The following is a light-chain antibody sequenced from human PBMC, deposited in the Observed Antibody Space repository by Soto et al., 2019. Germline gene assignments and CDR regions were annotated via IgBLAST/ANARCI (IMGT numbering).Light chain of an antibody. Sequence: QSALTQPPSASGSPGQSVTISCTGSSSDIGGYNYVSWYQQHPGKAPKLIIYEVSERPSGVPHRFSGSKSGNTASLTVSGLQAEDEADYYCSSYAGSNNFDVFGGGTKLTVL. CDR1: SSDIGGYNY. CDR3: SSYAGSNNFDV. J-gene: IGLJ3*02. CDR2: EVS. V-gene: IGLV2-8*01.